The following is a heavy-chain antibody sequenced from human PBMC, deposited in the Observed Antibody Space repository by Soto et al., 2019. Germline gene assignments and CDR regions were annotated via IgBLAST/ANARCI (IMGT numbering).Heavy chain of an antibody. CDR2: IYYSGST. D-gene: IGHD2-8*01. V-gene: IGHV4-39*01. J-gene: IGHJ6*02. Sequence: SETLSLTCTVSGGSISSSSYYWGRNRKPPGKGLEWIGSIYYSGSTYYNPSLKSRVTISVDTSKNQFSLKLSSVTAADTAVYYCAIVPLYYYYGMDVWGQGTTVTVSS. CDR1: GGSISSSSYY. CDR3: AIVPLYYYYGMDV.